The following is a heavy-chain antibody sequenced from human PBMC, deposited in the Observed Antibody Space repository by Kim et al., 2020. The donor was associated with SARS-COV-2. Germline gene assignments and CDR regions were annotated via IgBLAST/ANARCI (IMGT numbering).Heavy chain of an antibody. CDR1: GYTFTSYW. J-gene: IGHJ4*02. V-gene: IGHV5-10-1*01. CDR2: IDASDSYT. CDR3: ARHKYSASSHFDY. D-gene: IGHD6-6*01. Sequence: GESLKISCKGSGYTFTSYWISWVRQVPGKGLEWMAKIDASDSYTNYNPSFRGHVTISVDNSISTAFLQWSSLKASDTAMYFCARHKYSASSHFDYWGQGT.